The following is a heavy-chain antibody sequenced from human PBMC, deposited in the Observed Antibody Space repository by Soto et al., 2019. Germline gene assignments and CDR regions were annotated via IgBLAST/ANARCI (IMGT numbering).Heavy chain of an antibody. Sequence: EVHLVESGGGLVKPGGSLRLSCAVSGFTFSSCTMNWVRQAPGKGLEWVSSISPSTSHIYYADSVKGRFTISRDNAKNALFLQMNSLGAEDTAVYYCSGCSGGDCLQNYGMDVWGQGTTVTVSS. CDR2: ISPSTSHI. J-gene: IGHJ6*02. CDR3: SGCSGGDCLQNYGMDV. CDR1: GFTFSSCT. V-gene: IGHV3-21*01. D-gene: IGHD2-15*01.